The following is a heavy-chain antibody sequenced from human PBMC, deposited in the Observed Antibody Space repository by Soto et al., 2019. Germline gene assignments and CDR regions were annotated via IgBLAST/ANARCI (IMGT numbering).Heavy chain of an antibody. V-gene: IGHV1-69*12. CDR2: IIPMFGTA. CDR3: ASGIQLWLRRINNGYSG. Sequence: QVQLVQSGAEVKKPESSVKVSCKAPGGTFSTYAISWVRQAPGQGLEWMGGIIPMFGTANYAQRFQDRGTITVDEYTNTVCMELSSLRSEDTAVYFCASGIQLWLRRINNGYSGWGQGTLVTVSS. D-gene: IGHD5-18*01. J-gene: IGHJ4*02. CDR1: GGTFSTYA.